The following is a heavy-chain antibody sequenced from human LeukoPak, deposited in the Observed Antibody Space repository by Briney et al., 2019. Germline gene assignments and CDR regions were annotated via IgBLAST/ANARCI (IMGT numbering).Heavy chain of an antibody. Sequence: GGSLRLSCVASGFTFSNHRMRWVRQAPGNGLEWVADIRQDASEQHYVDSVRGRFTISRDNGMNSLFLQMNSLRVEDTAVYFFLRDSAGWKADSFDIWGEEAMVTVSS. V-gene: IGHV3-7*01. J-gene: IGHJ3*02. D-gene: IGHD6-19*01. CDR2: IRQDASEQ. CDR1: GFTFSNHR. CDR3: LRDSAGWKADSFDI.